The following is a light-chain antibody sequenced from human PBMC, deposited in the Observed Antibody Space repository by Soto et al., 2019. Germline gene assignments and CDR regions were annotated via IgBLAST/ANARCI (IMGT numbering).Light chain of an antibody. CDR2: GNN. CDR3: QTYDSSLSASEV. V-gene: IGLV1-40*01. Sequence: QSVLTQPPSVSGAPGQRVTISCTGSSSNIGAGYDVHWYQQLPGTAPKLLIYGNNNRPSGVPDRFSGSKSGTSASLAITGLQAEDEADYYWQTYDSSLSASEVFGTGTKVPVL. CDR1: SSNIGAGYD. J-gene: IGLJ1*01.